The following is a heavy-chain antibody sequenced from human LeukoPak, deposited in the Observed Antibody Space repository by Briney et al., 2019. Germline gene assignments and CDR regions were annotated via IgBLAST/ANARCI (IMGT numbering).Heavy chain of an antibody. CDR2: INWNGGST. V-gene: IGHV3-20*04. CDR1: GFTFDDYG. J-gene: IGHJ3*02. D-gene: IGHD2-2*01. Sequence: PGGSLRLSCAASGFTFDDYGRSWVRQAPGKGLEWVSGINWNGGSTGYADSVKGRFTISRDNAKNSLYLQMNSLRAEDTALYYCARGEKAYCSSTSCSADAFDIWGQGTMVTVSS. CDR3: ARGEKAYCSSTSCSADAFDI.